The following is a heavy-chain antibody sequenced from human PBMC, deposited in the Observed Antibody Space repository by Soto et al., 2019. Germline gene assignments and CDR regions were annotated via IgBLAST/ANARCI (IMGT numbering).Heavy chain of an antibody. CDR1: CGSVVMGSYY. CDR2: IYYIGST. V-gene: IGHV4-61*01. D-gene: IGHD3-3*01. CDR3: ARSGNSDSFQFDH. Sequence: SETLSPTSPVSCGSVVMGSYYWSWILHPPVKGLEWIGYIYYIGSTNYNPSLKSRVTISVDTSKNQFSLKLSSVTTADTAVYYSARSGNSDSFQFDHWGQGTMVTVSS. J-gene: IGHJ4*02.